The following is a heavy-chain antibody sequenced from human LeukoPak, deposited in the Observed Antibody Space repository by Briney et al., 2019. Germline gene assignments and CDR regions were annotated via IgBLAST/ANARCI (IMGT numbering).Heavy chain of an antibody. CDR3: ARKNYYDSSGYAGGADY. CDR1: GGSFSGYY. CDR2: IYYSGST. Sequence: SETLSLTCAVYGGSFSGYYWGWIRQPPGKGLEWIGSIYYSGSTYYNPSLKSRVTISVDTSKNQFSLKLSSVTAADTAVYYCARKNYYDSSGYAGGADYWGQGTLVTVSS. V-gene: IGHV4-34*01. J-gene: IGHJ4*02. D-gene: IGHD3-22*01.